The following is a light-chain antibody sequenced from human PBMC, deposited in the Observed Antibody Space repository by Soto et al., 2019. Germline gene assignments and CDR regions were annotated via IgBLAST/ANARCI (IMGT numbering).Light chain of an antibody. CDR3: QQYDRSPSIT. V-gene: IGKV3-20*01. CDR1: QTVSSNF. J-gene: IGKJ4*01. Sequence: EIVLTQSPGTLSLSPGERATLSCRASQTVSSNFLAWYQLKPGQAPRLLIYGASSRATGIPDRFSGSGSGTDFTLSINRLEPEDFAVYYCQQYDRSPSITFGGGTKVEIK. CDR2: GAS.